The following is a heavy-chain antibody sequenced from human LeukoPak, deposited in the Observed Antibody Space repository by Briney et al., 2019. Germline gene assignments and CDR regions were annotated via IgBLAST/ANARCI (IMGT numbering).Heavy chain of an antibody. Sequence: SETLSLTCTVSGGSISSSSYYWSWIRQPAGKGLEWIGRIYTSGSTNYNPSLKSRVTMSVDTSKNQFSLKLSSVTAADTAVYYCARDDYDSSGYHYWGQGTLVTVSS. D-gene: IGHD3-22*01. CDR2: IYTSGST. J-gene: IGHJ4*02. CDR3: ARDDYDSSGYHY. CDR1: GGSISSSSYY. V-gene: IGHV4-61*02.